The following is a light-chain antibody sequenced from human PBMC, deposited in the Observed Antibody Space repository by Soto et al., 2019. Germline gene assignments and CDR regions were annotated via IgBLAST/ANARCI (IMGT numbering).Light chain of an antibody. CDR1: SSNIGSNT. V-gene: IGLV1-44*01. Sequence: QSVLTQAPLASGTPGQRVTISCSGSSSNIGSNTVSWYQQVPGTAPKLLIYSNDQRPSGVPDRFSGSKSGTSASLAIGGLQSEDEADYYCAAWDGSLNGWVFGGGTKLTVL. J-gene: IGLJ2*01. CDR2: SND. CDR3: AAWDGSLNGWV.